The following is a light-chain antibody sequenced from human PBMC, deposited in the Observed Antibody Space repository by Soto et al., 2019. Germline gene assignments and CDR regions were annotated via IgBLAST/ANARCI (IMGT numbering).Light chain of an antibody. Sequence: DIVMTQSPLSLPVTPGEPASISCRSSQSLLHSNGYNYLDWYLQKPGQSPQLLIYLGSNRASGVPDRLSGSGTGTDFTLKISRVEAEDVRVYYCMQALQTPPFTFGPGTKVDIK. V-gene: IGKV2-28*01. CDR1: QSLLHSNGYNY. CDR3: MQALQTPPFT. CDR2: LGS. J-gene: IGKJ3*01.